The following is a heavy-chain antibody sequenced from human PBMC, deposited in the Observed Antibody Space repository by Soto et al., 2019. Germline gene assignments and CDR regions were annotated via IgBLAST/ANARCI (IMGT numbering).Heavy chain of an antibody. Sequence: GGSLRLSCAASGFTFSSYAMHWVRQAPGKGLEWVAVISYDGSNKYYADSVKGRFTISRDNSKNTLYLQMNSLRAEDTAVYYCARDRASEDYYYYYGMDVWGQGTTVTVSS. CDR2: ISYDGSNK. J-gene: IGHJ6*02. CDR1: GFTFSSYA. D-gene: IGHD3-10*01. CDR3: ARDRASEDYYYYYGMDV. V-gene: IGHV3-30-3*01.